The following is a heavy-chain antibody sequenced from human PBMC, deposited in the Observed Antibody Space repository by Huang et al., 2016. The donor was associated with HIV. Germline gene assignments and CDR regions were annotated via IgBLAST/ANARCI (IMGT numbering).Heavy chain of an antibody. CDR1: GFSISSYW. V-gene: IGHV3-74*01. Sequence: EVQLVESGGGLVQPGGSLRLSCAAAGFSISSYWMHWVRQAPGKGLVWVSRINSDGRSTSYADSVNGRFTISRDNAKNTLYLQMNSLRAEDTAVYYCARDPRIQSWLNFFDYWGQGTLVSVSS. J-gene: IGHJ4*02. CDR3: ARDPRIQSWLNFFDY. D-gene: IGHD3-22*01. CDR2: INSDGRST.